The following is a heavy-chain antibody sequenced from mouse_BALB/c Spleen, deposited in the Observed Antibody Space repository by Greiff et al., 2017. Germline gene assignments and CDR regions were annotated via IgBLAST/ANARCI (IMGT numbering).Heavy chain of an antibody. CDR2: IYPGDGDT. CDR3: AREGLTDAMDY. J-gene: IGHJ4*01. V-gene: IGHV1-87*01. D-gene: IGHD4-1*01. CDR1: GYTFTSYW. Sequence: VKLLESGAELARPGASVKLSCKASGYTFTSYWMQWVKQRPGQGLEWIGAIYPGDGDTRYTQKFKGKATLTADKSSSTAYMQLSSLASEDSAVYYCAREGLTDAMDYWGQGTSVTVSS.